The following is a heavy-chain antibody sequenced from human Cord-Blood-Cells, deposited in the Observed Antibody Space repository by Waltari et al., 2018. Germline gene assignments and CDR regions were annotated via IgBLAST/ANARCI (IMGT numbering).Heavy chain of an antibody. CDR1: GGSFSGYY. V-gene: IGHV4-34*01. D-gene: IGHD2-15*01. J-gene: IGHJ6*02. Sequence: QVQLQQWGAGLLKPSETLSLTCAVYGGSFSGYYWSWIRQPPGKGLEWIGEINHSGSTNYNPSLKSRVTTSVDTSKNQFSLKLSSVTAADTAVYYCARDPLFGYCSGGSCYSYYYGMDVWGQGTTVTVSS. CDR3: ARDPLFGYCSGGSCYSYYYGMDV. CDR2: INHSGST.